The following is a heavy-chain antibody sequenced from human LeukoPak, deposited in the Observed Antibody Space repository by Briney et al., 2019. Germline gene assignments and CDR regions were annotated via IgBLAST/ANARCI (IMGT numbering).Heavy chain of an antibody. CDR2: IGTRINPI. V-gene: IGHV3-11*01. CDR3: ARDARGSGRDFDY. J-gene: IGHJ4*02. Sequence: PGGSLRLSCAASGVSFSDFYMSWIRQAPGMGLEWSSYIGTRINPIYYAESVKGRFTISRDDAKNSLYLQMNSLRDEDTAVYFCARDARGSGRDFDYWGQGILVTVSS. CDR1: GVSFSDFY. D-gene: IGHD1-26*01.